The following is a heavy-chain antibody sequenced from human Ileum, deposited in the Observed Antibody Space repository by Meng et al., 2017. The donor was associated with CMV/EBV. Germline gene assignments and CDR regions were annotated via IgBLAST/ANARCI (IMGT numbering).Heavy chain of an antibody. Sequence: WAASGFTFSSHAMHRVRQAPGKGLEWVAVISYDGNNKYYADSVKDRFTISRGNSENTLYLQMNSLRPEDTAVYYCARGYDFWSGPDYWGQGTLVTVSS. J-gene: IGHJ4*02. CDR2: ISYDGNNK. CDR3: ARGYDFWSGPDY. V-gene: IGHV3-30-3*01. D-gene: IGHD3-3*01. CDR1: GFTFSSHA.